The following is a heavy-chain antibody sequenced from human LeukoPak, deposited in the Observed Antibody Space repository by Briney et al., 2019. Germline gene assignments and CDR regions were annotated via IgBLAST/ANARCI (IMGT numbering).Heavy chain of an antibody. D-gene: IGHD2-2*01. CDR2: IYHSGST. V-gene: IGHV4-38-2*02. Sequence: SETLSLTCTVSGGFISTYYWGWIRQPPGKGLEWIGSIYHSGSTYYNPSLKSRVTISVDTSKNQFSLKLSSVTAADTAVYYCARMYMPYYFDYWGQGTLVTVSS. J-gene: IGHJ4*02. CDR1: GGFISTYY. CDR3: ARMYMPYYFDY.